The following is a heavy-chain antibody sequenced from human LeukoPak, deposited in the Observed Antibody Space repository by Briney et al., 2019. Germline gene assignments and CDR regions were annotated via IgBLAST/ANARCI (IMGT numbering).Heavy chain of an antibody. V-gene: IGHV1-3*03. J-gene: IGHJ4*02. Sequence: ASVKVSCKASGYTFTSYAMHWVRQAPGQRLEWMGWINAGNGNTKYSQEFQGRVTITRDTSASTAYMELSSLRSEDMAVYYCARYSSRGGGFDYWGQGTLVTVSS. D-gene: IGHD6-19*01. CDR1: GYTFTSYA. CDR2: INAGNGNT. CDR3: ARYSSRGGGFDY.